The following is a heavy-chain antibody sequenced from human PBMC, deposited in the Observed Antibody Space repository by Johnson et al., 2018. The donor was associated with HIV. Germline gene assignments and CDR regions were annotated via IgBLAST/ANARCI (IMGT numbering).Heavy chain of an antibody. J-gene: IGHJ3*01. Sequence: VQLVESGGGLVQPGGSLRLSCAASGFSSRSYDMHWVRQRTGKGLEWVSGIGTAGDTYYPASVKGRFTISRDNSDNTMYLQMNSLRDEDTAVYYCARAPHDAFDVWGQGTMVTVSS. V-gene: IGHV3-13*01. CDR3: ARAPHDAFDV. CDR1: GFSSRSYD. CDR2: IGTAGDT.